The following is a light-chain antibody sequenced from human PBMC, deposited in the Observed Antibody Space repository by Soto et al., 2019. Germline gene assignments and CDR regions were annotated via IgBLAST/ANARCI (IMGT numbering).Light chain of an antibody. Sequence: HSVLTQPPSASGTPGQRVTISCSGSSSNIESNTVTRYQQLPGTAPKLVIYSNYDRPSGVPDRFSGSTSGTSASLVIRGLQSEDEADYYCAAWDDILNGYVFGDGTKVTVL. CDR3: AAWDDILNGYV. CDR1: SSNIESNT. J-gene: IGLJ1*01. V-gene: IGLV1-44*01. CDR2: SNY.